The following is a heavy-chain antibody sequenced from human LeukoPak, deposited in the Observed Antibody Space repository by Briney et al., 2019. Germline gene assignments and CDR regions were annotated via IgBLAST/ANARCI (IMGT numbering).Heavy chain of an antibody. CDR3: ARERPQLSTIAVGELNGYYYYGMDV. J-gene: IGHJ6*02. V-gene: IGHV1-2*02. CDR2: INPNSGGT. Sequence: ASVKVSCKASGYTFTGYYMHWVRQAPGQGLEWMGWINPNSGGTNYAQKFQGRVTMTRDTSISTAYMELSRLRSDDTAVYYCARERPQLSTIAVGELNGYYYYGMDVWGQGTTVTVSS. CDR1: GYTFTGYY. D-gene: IGHD6-19*01.